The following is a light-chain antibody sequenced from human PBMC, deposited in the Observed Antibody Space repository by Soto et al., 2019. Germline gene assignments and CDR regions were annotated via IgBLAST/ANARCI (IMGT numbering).Light chain of an antibody. J-gene: IGLJ1*01. CDR3: ASYAGTKLFV. CDR2: EVT. V-gene: IGLV2-8*01. Sequence: VLTQPPSASGSPGQSLTISCTGTSSDVGFYNFVSWYQQRPGKAPKLVIYEVTKRPSGVPDRFSGSKSGSTASLTVSGLQADDEADYYCASYAGTKLFVFGSGTKVTV. CDR1: SSDVGFYNF.